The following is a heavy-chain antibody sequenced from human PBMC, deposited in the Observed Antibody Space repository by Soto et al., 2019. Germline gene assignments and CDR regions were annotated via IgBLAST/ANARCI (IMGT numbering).Heavy chain of an antibody. D-gene: IGHD3-10*01. CDR2: IYSSGST. CDR3: ARSYGSGSNHDY. J-gene: IGHJ4*02. CDR1: GGSISNYY. V-gene: IGHV4-59*01. Sequence: PSETLSLTCTVSGGSISNYYWNWIRQSPGKGLEWIGYIYSSGSTHYNPSLQNRVTISIDTSKNQVSLKVNSVTAADTAVYYCARSYGSGSNHDYWGQGTLVTVSS.